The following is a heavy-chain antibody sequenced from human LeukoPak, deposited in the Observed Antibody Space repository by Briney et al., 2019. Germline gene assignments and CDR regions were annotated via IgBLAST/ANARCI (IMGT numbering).Heavy chain of an antibody. D-gene: IGHD6-13*01. V-gene: IGHV5-51*01. CDR1: GYSFTSYW. Sequence: KRGESLKISCKGSGYSFTSYWIGWVRQMPGKGLEWMGIIYPGDSDTRYSPSFQGQVTISADKSISTAYLQWSSLKASDTAMYYCARSWHSSSPDDAFDIWGQGTMVTVSS. CDR2: IYPGDSDT. J-gene: IGHJ3*02. CDR3: ARSWHSSSPDDAFDI.